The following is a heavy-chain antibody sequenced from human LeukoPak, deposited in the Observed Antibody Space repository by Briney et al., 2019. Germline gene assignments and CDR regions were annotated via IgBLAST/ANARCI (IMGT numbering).Heavy chain of an antibody. D-gene: IGHD3-10*01. Sequence: GGSLRLSCAASGFTFSNYNMNWVRQAPGKGLEWVSSISSSTRNINYVDSVKGRFTISRDNAKNSLYLQMNSLRAEDTAVYYCVRVSLGNDYVSGSYDYWGQGTLVTVSS. CDR3: VRVSLGNDYVSGSYDY. CDR2: ISSSTRNI. J-gene: IGHJ4*02. V-gene: IGHV3-21*01. CDR1: GFTFSNYN.